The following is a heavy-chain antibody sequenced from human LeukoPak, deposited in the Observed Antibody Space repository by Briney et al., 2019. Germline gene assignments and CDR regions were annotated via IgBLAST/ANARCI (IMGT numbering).Heavy chain of an antibody. Sequence: PSETLSLTCAVYGGSFSGYYWSWIRQPPGKGLEWIGEINHSGSTNYNPSLKSRVTISVDTSKNQFSLKLSSVTAADTAVYYCARVGTSCYDYWGQGTLVTVSS. CDR2: INHSGST. CDR3: ARVGTSCYDY. CDR1: GGSFSGYY. J-gene: IGHJ4*02. D-gene: IGHD2-2*01. V-gene: IGHV4-34*01.